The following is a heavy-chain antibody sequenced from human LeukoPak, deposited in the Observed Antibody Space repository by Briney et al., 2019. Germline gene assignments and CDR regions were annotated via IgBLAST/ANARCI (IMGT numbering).Heavy chain of an antibody. J-gene: IGHJ4*02. Sequence: SETLSLTCTVSGGSISSGSYYWSWIRQPAGKGLEWIGRMSTSGSTNYNPSLKSRVTISVDTSKNQFSLKLSSVTAADTAVYYCARDSGSYYSGRYFDYWGQGTLVTVSS. CDR3: ARDSGSYYSGRYFDY. V-gene: IGHV4-61*02. CDR2: MSTSGST. CDR1: GGSISSGSYY. D-gene: IGHD1-26*01.